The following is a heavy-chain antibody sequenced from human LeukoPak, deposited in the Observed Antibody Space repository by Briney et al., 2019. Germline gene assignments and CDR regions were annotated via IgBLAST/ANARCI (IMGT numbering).Heavy chain of an antibody. Sequence: PSETLSLTSTVSGCSISSYYWSWIRQPAGKGLEWIGRIYTSGSTNYNPSLKSRVTMSVDTSKNHFSLKLSSVTAADTAVYYCARDRYYYGSGSPKFDYWGQGTLVTVSS. CDR3: ARDRYYYGSGSPKFDY. J-gene: IGHJ4*02. D-gene: IGHD3-10*01. CDR2: IYTSGST. V-gene: IGHV4-4*07. CDR1: GCSISSYY.